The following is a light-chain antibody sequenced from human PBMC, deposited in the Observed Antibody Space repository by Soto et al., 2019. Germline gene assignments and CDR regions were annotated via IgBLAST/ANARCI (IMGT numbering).Light chain of an antibody. CDR2: GNS. V-gene: IGLV1-40*01. J-gene: IGLJ2*01. CDR1: SSNIGAGYD. CDR3: QSYDSSLSGLV. Sequence: QAVVTQPPSVSGAPGQRVTLSCTGSSSNIGAGYDVHWYQQLPGTAPKLLIYGNSNRPSGVPDRFSGSKSGTSASLAITGLQAEDEADYYCQSYDSSLSGLVFGGGTKVTVL.